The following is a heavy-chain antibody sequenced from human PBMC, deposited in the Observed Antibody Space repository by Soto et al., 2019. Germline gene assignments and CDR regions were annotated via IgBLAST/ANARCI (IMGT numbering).Heavy chain of an antibody. V-gene: IGHV3-33*08. J-gene: IGHJ6*02. CDR3: ARDRGTTGMVDYYYGMDV. CDR1: GFTFRNYA. Sequence: QVQLVESGGGVVQPGRSLRLSCLASGFTFRNYAMFWVRQPPGKGLEWVAYIGHDGNLTLYADSVKGRFTISRDNSKNTVDLQMSRLRLDDTGSYYCARDRGTTGMVDYYYGMDVWGRGTTVTVSS. D-gene: IGHD1-1*01. CDR2: IGHDGNLT.